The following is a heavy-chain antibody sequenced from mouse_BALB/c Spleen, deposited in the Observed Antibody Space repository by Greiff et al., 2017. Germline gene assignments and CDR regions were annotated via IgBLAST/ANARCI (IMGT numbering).Heavy chain of an antibody. Sequence: VQLVESGGGLVKPGGSLKLSCAASGFTFSSYAMSWVRQTPEKRLEWVASISSGGSTYYPDSVKGRFTISRDNARNILYLQMSSLRSEDTAMYYCARDGNYGGFAYWGQGTLVTVSA. V-gene: IGHV5-6-5*01. CDR2: ISSGGST. CDR1: GFTFSSYA. D-gene: IGHD2-1*01. CDR3: ARDGNYGGFAY. J-gene: IGHJ3*01.